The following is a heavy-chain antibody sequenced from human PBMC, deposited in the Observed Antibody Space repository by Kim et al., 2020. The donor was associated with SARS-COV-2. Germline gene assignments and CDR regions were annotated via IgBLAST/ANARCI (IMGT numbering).Heavy chain of an antibody. CDR3: ASLITAAGTRNDY. V-gene: IGHV6-1*01. CDR1: GDSVSSNSAA. D-gene: IGHD6-13*01. CDR2: TYYRSKWGN. J-gene: IGHJ4*02. Sequence: SQTLSLTCAISGDSVSSNSAAWNWIRQSPSRGLEWLGRTYYRSKWGNDYAVSVKSRITINPDTSKNQFSLQLNSVTPEDTAVYYCASLITAAGTRNDYWGQGTLVTVSS.